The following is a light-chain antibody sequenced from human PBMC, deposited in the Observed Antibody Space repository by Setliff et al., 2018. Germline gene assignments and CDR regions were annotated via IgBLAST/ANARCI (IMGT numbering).Light chain of an antibody. Sequence: QSALAQPASVSGSPGQSITISCTGTYSDVGKYNLVSWYQQHPGKAPKLILYDFTTRPSGVSDRFSGSKSANTASLTISGLQAEDEADYYCCSYAGSSTFVFGSGTKVTVL. V-gene: IGLV2-23*02. CDR3: CSYAGSSTFV. CDR2: DFT. CDR1: YSDVGKYNL. J-gene: IGLJ1*01.